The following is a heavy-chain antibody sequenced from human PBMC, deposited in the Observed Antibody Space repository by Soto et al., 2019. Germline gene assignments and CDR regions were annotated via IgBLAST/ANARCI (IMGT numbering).Heavy chain of an antibody. CDR1: GYSFTSYW. D-gene: IGHD5-18*01. V-gene: IGHV5-51*01. CDR2: IYPGDSDT. J-gene: IGHJ3*02. CDR3: ARGGFNSYGPAGWNTIDAFDI. Sequence: GESLKISCKGSGYSFTSYWIGWVRQMPGKGLEWMGIIYPGDSDTRYSPSFQGQVTISADKSISTAYLQWSSLKASDTAMYYCARGGFNSYGPAGWNTIDAFDIWGQGTMVTVSS.